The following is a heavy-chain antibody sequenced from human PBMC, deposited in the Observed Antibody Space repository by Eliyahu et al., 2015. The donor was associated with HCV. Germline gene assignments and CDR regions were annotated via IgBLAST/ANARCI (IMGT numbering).Heavy chain of an antibody. CDR1: GYTFNGYY. V-gene: IGHV1-2*02. CDR3: ASGIAVTGTGTDFDY. CDR2: INPNSGGT. Sequence: QVQLVQSGAEVKKPGASVXVSCKASGYTFNGYYMHWVRQAPGQGLEWMGWINPNSGGTNSAQKFQGRVTMTMDTSITTAYMELSSLRSDDTAVYYCASGIAVTGTGTDFDYWGQGTLVTVSS. D-gene: IGHD6-19*01. J-gene: IGHJ4*02.